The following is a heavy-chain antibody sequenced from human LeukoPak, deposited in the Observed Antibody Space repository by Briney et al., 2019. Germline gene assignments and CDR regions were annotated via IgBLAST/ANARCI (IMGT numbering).Heavy chain of an antibody. CDR1: GFSFTSYS. Sequence: PGGSLRLSCAASGFSFTSYSMSWVRRAPGKGLEWISYISISSSPIFYADSVKGRFTISRDNVKKTLYLQMNSLRAEDTAVYYCARIVGAADCWGRGTLVTVSS. CDR3: ARIVGAADC. J-gene: IGHJ4*02. V-gene: IGHV3-48*01. D-gene: IGHD1-26*01. CDR2: ISISSSPI.